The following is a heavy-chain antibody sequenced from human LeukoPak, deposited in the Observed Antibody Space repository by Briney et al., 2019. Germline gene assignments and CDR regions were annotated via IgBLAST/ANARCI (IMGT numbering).Heavy chain of an antibody. CDR3: ARWFGELLHLDYYYYYTDV. J-gene: IGHJ6*03. D-gene: IGHD3-10*01. V-gene: IGHV3-7*01. CDR1: GFTFSSYW. CDR2: IKQDGSEK. Sequence: GGSLRLSCAASGFTFSSYWMSWVRQAPGKGLEWVANIKQDGSEKYYVDSVKGRFTISRDNAKNSLYLQMNSLRAEDTAVYYCARWFGELLHLDYYYYYTDVWGKGTTVTVSS.